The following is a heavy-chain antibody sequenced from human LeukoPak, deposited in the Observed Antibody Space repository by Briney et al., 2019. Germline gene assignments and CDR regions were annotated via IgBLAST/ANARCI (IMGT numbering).Heavy chain of an antibody. D-gene: IGHD3-22*01. Sequence: GGSLRLSCAASGFTFSSYAMSWVRQAPGKGLEWVSAISGSGGSTYYADSVKGRFTISRDNSKNTLYLQMNSLRAEDTAVYYCAKDAIPPTLRPYYYDSSGYYDYWGQGTLVTVCS. J-gene: IGHJ4*02. CDR2: ISGSGGST. CDR1: GFTFSSYA. V-gene: IGHV3-23*01. CDR3: AKDAIPPTLRPYYYDSSGYYDY.